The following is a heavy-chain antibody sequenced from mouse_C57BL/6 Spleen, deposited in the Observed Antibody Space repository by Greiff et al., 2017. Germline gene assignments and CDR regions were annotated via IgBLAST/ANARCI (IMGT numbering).Heavy chain of an antibody. V-gene: IGHV1-50*01. CDR3: ARRYGSDAMDY. D-gene: IGHD1-1*01. J-gene: IGHJ4*01. CDR2: IDPSDSYT. CDR1: GYTFTSYW. Sequence: QVQLQQPGAELVKPGASVKLSCKASGYTFTSYWMQWVKQRPGQGLEWIGEIDPSDSYTNYNQKFKGKATLTVDTSSSTAYMQLSSLTSEDSAVDYCARRYGSDAMDYWGQGTSVTVSS.